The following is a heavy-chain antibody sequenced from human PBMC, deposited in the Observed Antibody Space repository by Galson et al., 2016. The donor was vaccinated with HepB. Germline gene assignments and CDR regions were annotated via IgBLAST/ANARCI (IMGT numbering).Heavy chain of an antibody. CDR2: LSYHGNT. CDR3: ARRNYGGRSPFDR. J-gene: IGHJ4*02. V-gene: IGHV4-39*07. D-gene: IGHD4-23*01. Sequence: SETLSLTCTVSGGSIASADHFWGWVRQSPGRGLEWIASLSYHGNTYYNPSRKSRVSISVYRSTNQFSLTVDSVTAADTAVYYCARRNYGGRSPFDRWGQGALVVVSS. CDR1: GGSIASADHF.